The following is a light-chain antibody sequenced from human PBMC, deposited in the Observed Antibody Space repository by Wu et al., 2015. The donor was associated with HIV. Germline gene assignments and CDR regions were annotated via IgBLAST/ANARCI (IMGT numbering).Light chain of an antibody. CDR3: QQYNNWPPGRT. J-gene: IGKJ1*01. V-gene: IGKV3D-15*01. CDR2: GAS. CDR1: QSVSSN. Sequence: IVMTQSPATLSVSPGERATLSCRASQSVSSNLAWYQQKPGQTPRLLIYGASTRASGIPARFSGSGSGTEFTLTISSLQSEDFALYYCQQYNNWPPGRTFGQGTKVEIK.